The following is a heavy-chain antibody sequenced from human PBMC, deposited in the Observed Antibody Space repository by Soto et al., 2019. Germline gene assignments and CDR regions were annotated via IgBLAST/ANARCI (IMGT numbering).Heavy chain of an antibody. V-gene: IGHV5-51*01. Sequence: GESLKISCKGSGYSFTSYWIGWVRQMPGKGLEWMGIIYPGDSDTRYSPSFQGQVTISADKSISTAYLQWSSLKASDTAMYYCARLTWFGESRPDYYYYYGMDVWGQGTSVTVPS. CDR2: IYPGDSDT. D-gene: IGHD3-10*01. CDR3: ARLTWFGESRPDYYYYYGMDV. CDR1: GYSFTSYW. J-gene: IGHJ6*02.